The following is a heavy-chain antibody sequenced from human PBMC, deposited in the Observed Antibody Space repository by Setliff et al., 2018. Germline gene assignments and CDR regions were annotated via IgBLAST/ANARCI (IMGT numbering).Heavy chain of an antibody. CDR1: GGSISSGGYY. V-gene: IGHV4-31*03. CDR3: ASTPDGDLYYNFWSGYYLTLDY. CDR2: IYYSGST. D-gene: IGHD3-3*01. J-gene: IGHJ4*02. Sequence: SETLSLTCTVSGGSISSGGYYWSWIRQHPGKGLEWIGYIYYSGSTNYNPSLKSRVTMSVDTSKNQFSLKLSSVTAADTAVYYCASTPDGDLYYNFWSGYYLTLDYWGQGTLVTVSS.